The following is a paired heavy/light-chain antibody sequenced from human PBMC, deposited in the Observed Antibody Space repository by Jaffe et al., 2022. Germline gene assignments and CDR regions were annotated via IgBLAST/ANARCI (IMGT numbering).Light chain of an antibody. CDR2: DAS. Sequence: DIQMTQSPSSLSASVGDRVTITCQASQDISNYLNWYQQKPGKAPKLLIYDASNLETGVPSRFSGSGSGTDFTFTISSLQPEDIATYYCQQYDNLPMYTFGQGTKLEIK. V-gene: IGKV1-33*01. CDR3: QQYDNLPMYT. CDR1: QDISNY. J-gene: IGKJ2*01.
Heavy chain of an antibody. J-gene: IGHJ3*02. V-gene: IGHV5-51*03. CDR3: ARRSSTFGGVIVYGDAFDI. CDR1: GYSFTSYW. CDR2: IYPGDSDT. Sequence: EVQLVQSGAEVKKPGESLKISCKGSGYSFTSYWIGWVRQMPGKGLEWMGIIYPGDSDTRYSPSFQGQVTISADKSISTAYLQWSSLKASDTAMYYCARRSSTFGGVIVYGDAFDIWGQGTMVTVSS. D-gene: IGHD3-16*02.